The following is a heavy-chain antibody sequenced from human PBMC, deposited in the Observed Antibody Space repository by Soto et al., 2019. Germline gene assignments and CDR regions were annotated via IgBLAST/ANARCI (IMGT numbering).Heavy chain of an antibody. CDR3: VQDDGGYPSTAPH. D-gene: IGHD3-22*01. V-gene: IGHV3-23*01. J-gene: IGHJ4*02. Sequence: EVQLLESGGGLVQPGGSLRLSCAASGITISNYPMSWVRQAPGKGLDWVSGISGSGDRTYYADSAKGRFSISKDISKNSRSLQLDSLGVEDTAVYFCVQDDGGYPSTAPHWGQGTLVTVSS. CDR1: GITISNYP. CDR2: ISGSGDRT.